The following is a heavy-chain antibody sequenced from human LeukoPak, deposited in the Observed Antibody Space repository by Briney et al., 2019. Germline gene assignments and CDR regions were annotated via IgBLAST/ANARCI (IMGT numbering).Heavy chain of an antibody. CDR2: TRNKANSYTT. D-gene: IGHD3-10*01. CDR1: GFTFSDHH. J-gene: IGHJ4*02. Sequence: GGSLRLSCVASGFTFSDHHMDWVRQAPGKGLEWVGRTRNKANSYTTEYAASVKGRFTISRDDSKKSLDLQMNSLKTEDTAVYYCARDRGYFDYWGQGALVSVSS. CDR3: ARDRGYFDY. V-gene: IGHV3-72*01.